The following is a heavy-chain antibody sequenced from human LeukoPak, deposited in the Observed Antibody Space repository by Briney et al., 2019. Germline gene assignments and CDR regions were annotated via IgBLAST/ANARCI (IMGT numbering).Heavy chain of an antibody. D-gene: IGHD4-17*01. CDR1: GGSVSSGSYY. CDR3: ARGGHDYGDYANY. V-gene: IGHV4-61*01. J-gene: IGHJ4*02. CDR2: IYYSGST. Sequence: HSETLSLTCTVSGGSVSSGSYYWSWIRQPPGKGLEWIGYIYYSGSTNYNPSLKSRVTISVDTSKNQFSLKLSSVTAADTAVYYCARGGHDYGDYANYWGQGTLVTVSS.